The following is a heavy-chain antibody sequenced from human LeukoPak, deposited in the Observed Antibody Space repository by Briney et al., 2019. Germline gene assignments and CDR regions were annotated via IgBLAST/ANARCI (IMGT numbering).Heavy chain of an antibody. V-gene: IGHV5-51*01. CDR1: GYSFTSYW. J-gene: IGHJ4*02. D-gene: IGHD1-26*01. CDR3: ARRSQSGIYVEY. CDR2: IYTGDSDT. Sequence: GASLKISCKGSGYSFTSYWIGWVRPRPGKGLEWMGIIYTGDSDTRYSPSFQGQVTISADKSISTAYVQWSSLEASDTAMYYCARRSQSGIYVEYWGQGTLVTVSS.